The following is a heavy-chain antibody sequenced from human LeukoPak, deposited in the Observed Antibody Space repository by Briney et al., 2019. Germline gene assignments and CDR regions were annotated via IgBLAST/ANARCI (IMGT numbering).Heavy chain of an antibody. CDR3: ARRLTQYDCFDP. Sequence: SQTLSLTCAISGDSVSSNSVTWNWIRQSPSRGLEWLGRTYYRSTWYNDYAVSVRGRITVNPDASKNQFSLHLNSVTPEDTAVYYCARRLTQYDCFDPWGQGILVTASS. CDR1: GDSVSSNSVT. CDR2: TYYRSTWYN. V-gene: IGHV6-1*01. J-gene: IGHJ5*02. D-gene: IGHD2-2*01.